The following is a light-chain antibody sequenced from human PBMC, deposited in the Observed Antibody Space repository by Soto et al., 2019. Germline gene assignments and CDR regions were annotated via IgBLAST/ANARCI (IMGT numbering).Light chain of an antibody. Sequence: EIVMTQSPATLFVSPGERATLSCRASQTVSDDLAWYQQKPGQAPRLLIYGASTRATDIPARFSGGGSGTEVTISISSLQPEDSAIYYCQQDHDWPPITFGPGTKVNI. J-gene: IGKJ3*01. V-gene: IGKV3-15*01. CDR1: QTVSDD. CDR2: GAS. CDR3: QQDHDWPPIT.